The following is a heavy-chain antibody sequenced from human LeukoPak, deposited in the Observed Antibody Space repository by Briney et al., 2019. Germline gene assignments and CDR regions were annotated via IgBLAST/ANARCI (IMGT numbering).Heavy chain of an antibody. CDR1: GYTLTELS. CDR2: FDPEDGET. D-gene: IGHD3-22*01. J-gene: IGHJ5*02. V-gene: IGHV1-24*01. CDR3: ARDSDSSGSLSAGTDP. Sequence: GASVKVSCKVSGYTLTELSMHWVRQAPGKGLEWMGGFDPEDGETIYAQKFQGRVTMTRDTSISTAYMELSRLRSDDTAVYYCARDSDSSGSLSAGTDPWGQGTLVTVSS.